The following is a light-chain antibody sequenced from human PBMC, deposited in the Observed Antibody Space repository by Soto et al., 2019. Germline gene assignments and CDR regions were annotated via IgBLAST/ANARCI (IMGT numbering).Light chain of an antibody. Sequence: QSALTQPASVSGSPGQSITISCTGTSSDVGSYNIVSWYQQHRGKAPKLMIYEGSKRPSGVSDRFSGSKSGNTASLTISGLQAEDEADYYCCSDAGSSTVVFGGGTKVTVL. J-gene: IGLJ2*01. CDR2: EGS. CDR3: CSDAGSSTVV. CDR1: SSDVGSYNI. V-gene: IGLV2-23*01.